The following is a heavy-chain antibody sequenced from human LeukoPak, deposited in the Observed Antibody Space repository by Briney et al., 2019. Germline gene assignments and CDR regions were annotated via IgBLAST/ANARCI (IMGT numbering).Heavy chain of an antibody. CDR1: GYTFTSYG. V-gene: IGHV1-18*01. CDR3: ARDARFLEWLLFNYMDV. D-gene: IGHD3-3*01. Sequence: ASVKVSCKASGYTFTSYGISWVRQAPGQGLEWMGWISAYNGNTDYAQKLQGRVTMTTDTSTSTAYMELRSLRSDDTAVYYCARDARFLEWLLFNYMDVWGKGTTVTVSS. CDR2: ISAYNGNT. J-gene: IGHJ6*03.